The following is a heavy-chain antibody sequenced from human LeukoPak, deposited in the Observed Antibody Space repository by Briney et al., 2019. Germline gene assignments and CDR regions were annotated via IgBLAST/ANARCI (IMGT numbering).Heavy chain of an antibody. D-gene: IGHD1-26*01. J-gene: IGHJ4*02. CDR2: INPNSGGT. CDR3: ARKLGATRSGFDY. V-gene: IGHV1-2*02. CDR1: GYTLTGYY. Sequence: ASVKVSCKASGYTLTGYYMHWVRQAPGQGLEWMGWINPNSGGTNYAQKFQGRVTMTRDTSISTAYMELSRLRSDDTAVYYCARKLGATRSGFDYWGQGTLVTVSS.